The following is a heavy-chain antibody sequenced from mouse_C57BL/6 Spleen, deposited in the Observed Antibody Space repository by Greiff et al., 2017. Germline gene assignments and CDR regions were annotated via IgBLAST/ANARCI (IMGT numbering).Heavy chain of an antibody. CDR2: IYPRSGNT. J-gene: IGHJ3*01. D-gene: IGHD2-1*01. CDR1: GYTFTSYG. V-gene: IGHV1-81*01. Sequence: VKLVESGAELARPGASVKLSCKASGYTFTSYGISWVKQRTGQGLEWIGEIYPRSGNTYYNEKFKGKATLTADKSSSTAYMELRSLTSEDSAVYFCARDYGNYKGWFAYWGQGTLVTVSA. CDR3: ARDYGNYKGWFAY.